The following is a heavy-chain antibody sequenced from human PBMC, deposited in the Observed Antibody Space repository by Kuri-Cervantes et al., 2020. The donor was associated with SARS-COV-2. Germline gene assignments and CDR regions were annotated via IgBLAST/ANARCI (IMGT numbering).Heavy chain of an antibody. D-gene: IGHD3-3*01. Sequence: GGSLRLSCAASGFTFSSYAMHWVRQAPGKGLEWVAVISYDGSNKYYADSVKGRFTISRDNSKNTLYLQMSSLRAEDTAVYYCARERSYYDFWSGYSDNWFDPWGQGTLVTVSS. CDR3: ARERSYYDFWSGYSDNWFDP. CDR1: GFTFSSYA. CDR2: ISYDGSNK. V-gene: IGHV3-30-3*01. J-gene: IGHJ5*02.